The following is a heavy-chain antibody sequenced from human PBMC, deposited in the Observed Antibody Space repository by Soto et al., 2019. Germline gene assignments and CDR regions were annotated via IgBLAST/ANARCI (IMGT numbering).Heavy chain of an antibody. J-gene: IGHJ5*02. Sequence: SETLSLTCTVSGASVSDTGSYYWSWVRQSPGKGLEWIGYVSHSGSTNYNPSLESRVTISVVTSKNQFSLKLTSVTAADTAVYYCARDTHNYGSDWFDPWGQGTLVTVSS. CDR3: ARDTHNYGSDWFDP. CDR1: GASVSDTGSYY. D-gene: IGHD3-10*01. CDR2: VSHSGST. V-gene: IGHV4-61*01.